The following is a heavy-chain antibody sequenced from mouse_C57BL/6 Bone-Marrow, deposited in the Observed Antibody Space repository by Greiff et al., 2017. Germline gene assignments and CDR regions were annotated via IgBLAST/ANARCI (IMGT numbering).Heavy chain of an antibody. CDR2: IAPSDSYT. CDR3: ARFHYDYDGYYAMDD. V-gene: IGHV1-69*01. Sequence: QVQLQQPGAELVMPGASVKLSCKASGYTFTSYWMHWVKQRPGQGLEWIGEIAPSDSYTNYNQKFKGKSTLTVDKSSSTAYMQLSSLTSEDSAVYYCARFHYDYDGYYAMDDWGQGTSVTVSS. J-gene: IGHJ4*01. CDR1: GYTFTSYW. D-gene: IGHD2-4*01.